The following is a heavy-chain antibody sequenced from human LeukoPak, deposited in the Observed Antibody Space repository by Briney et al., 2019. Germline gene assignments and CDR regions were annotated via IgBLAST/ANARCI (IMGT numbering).Heavy chain of an antibody. D-gene: IGHD3-10*01. V-gene: IGHV3-33*01. CDR1: GFTFSSYG. Sequence: GRSLRLSCAASGFTFSSYGMHWVRQAPGKGLEWVAVIWYDGSNKYYADSVKGRFTISRDNSKNTLYLQMNSLRAEDTAVYYCARGGSRKEVAYWGQGTLVTVSS. CDR2: IWYDGSNK. J-gene: IGHJ4*02. CDR3: ARGGSRKEVAY.